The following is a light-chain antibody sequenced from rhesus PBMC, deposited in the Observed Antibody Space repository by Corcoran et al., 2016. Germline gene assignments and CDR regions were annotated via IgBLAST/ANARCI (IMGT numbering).Light chain of an antibody. CDR3: QQYNNWIFT. Sequence: EIVMTQSPATLSLSPGERATLSCRASQSVTSYVAWYQQKPEQAPRLLIYGASSRATGIPDSVSGSGSGTVFTLIISSLEPEDVGVYYCQQYNNWIFTFGPGTKLDI. CDR1: QSVTSY. J-gene: IGKJ3*01. CDR2: GAS. V-gene: IGKV3S9*01.